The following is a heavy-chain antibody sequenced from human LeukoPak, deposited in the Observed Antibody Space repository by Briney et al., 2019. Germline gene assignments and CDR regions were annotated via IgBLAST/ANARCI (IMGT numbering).Heavy chain of an antibody. D-gene: IGHD3-9*01. Sequence: SETLSLTCTVSGGSISSSSYYWGWIRQPPGKGLEWIGSIYYSGSTYYNPSLKSRVTISVDTSKNQFSLKLSSVTAADTAVYYCARHCSGTPTYDILTGYYRTHCSGPFDPWGQGTLVTVSS. CDR3: ARHCSGTPTYDILTGYYRTHCSGPFDP. V-gene: IGHV4-39*01. CDR2: IYYSGST. CDR1: GGSISSSSYY. J-gene: IGHJ5*02.